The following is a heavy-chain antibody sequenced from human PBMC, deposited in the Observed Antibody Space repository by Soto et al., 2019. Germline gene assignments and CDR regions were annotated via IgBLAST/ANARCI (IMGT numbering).Heavy chain of an antibody. CDR1: GGSISGYY. J-gene: IGHJ5*02. CDR3: AGGGASSKGLGP. CDR2: IYYTGNT. D-gene: IGHD3-10*01. V-gene: IGHV4-59*01. Sequence: SETLSLTCTVSGGSISGYYWSWTRQPPGKGLEWIGYIYYTGNTIYNPSLNSRVTMSVDTSKNQFSLHLNYVTAADTAVYYVAGGGASSKGLGPWGQGTLVTVSS.